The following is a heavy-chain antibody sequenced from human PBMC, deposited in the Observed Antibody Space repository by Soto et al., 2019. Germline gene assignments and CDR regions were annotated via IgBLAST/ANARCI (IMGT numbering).Heavy chain of an antibody. J-gene: IGHJ4*02. CDR1: GYTFSSYG. CDR3: ARDKTGTTPCDY. CDR2: ISAYIGNT. D-gene: IGHD1-1*01. V-gene: IGHV1-18*01. Sequence: QVQLVQSGGEVKRPGASVRVSCETSGYTFSSYGISRVRQAPGQGLEWMGWISAYIGNTNYAQNLQGRLTMTTDTSTSTAYMELRSLRSDDTAVYYCARDKTGTTPCDYWGQGTRVTVSS.